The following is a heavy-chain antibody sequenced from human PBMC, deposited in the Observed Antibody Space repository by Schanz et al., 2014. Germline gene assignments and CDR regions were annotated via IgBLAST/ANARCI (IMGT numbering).Heavy chain of an antibody. CDR3: ARGFLASGGKTFDC. CDR2: IHPSGGST. CDR1: GYTFTSYF. Sequence: QVQLVQSGAEVKKPGASVKLSCEASGYTFTSYFLHWVGQAPGQGPEWMGIIHPSGGSTNYAQQFLGRLTMTRDTSTNTVYMNLSSLTSADTAVYYCARGFLASGGKTFDCWGQGTLVTVSS. D-gene: IGHD1-26*01. J-gene: IGHJ4*02. V-gene: IGHV1-46*01.